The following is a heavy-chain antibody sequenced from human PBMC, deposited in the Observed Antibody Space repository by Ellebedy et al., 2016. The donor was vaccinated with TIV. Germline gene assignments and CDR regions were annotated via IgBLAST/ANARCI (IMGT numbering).Heavy chain of an antibody. D-gene: IGHD1-26*01. CDR1: GYTLTELS. V-gene: IGHV1-24*01. CDR3: ARASMEWEQN. J-gene: IGHJ4*02. Sequence: ASVKVSCXVSGYTLTELSMHWVRQAPGKGLEWMGGFDPEDGETIYAQKFQGRVTMTRDTSISTAYMELSRLRSDDTAVYYCARASMEWEQNWGQGTLVTVSS. CDR2: FDPEDGET.